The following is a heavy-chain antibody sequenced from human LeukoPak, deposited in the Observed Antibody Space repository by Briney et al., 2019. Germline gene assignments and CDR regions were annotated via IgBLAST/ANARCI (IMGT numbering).Heavy chain of an antibody. D-gene: IGHD2-21*02. Sequence: GGSLRLSCAASGFTFSSYAMSWVRQAPGKGLEWVSTISGSGGSTYYADSVKGRFTISRDNSKNTLYLQLNSLRAEDTAVYYCAKNGGPYIVVVTAMYSDYWGQGTLVTVSS. CDR1: GFTFSSYA. V-gene: IGHV3-23*01. CDR2: ISGSGGST. J-gene: IGHJ4*02. CDR3: AKNGGPYIVVVTAMYSDY.